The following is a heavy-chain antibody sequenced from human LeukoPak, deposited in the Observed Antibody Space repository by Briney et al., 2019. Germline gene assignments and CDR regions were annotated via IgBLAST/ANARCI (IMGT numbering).Heavy chain of an antibody. J-gene: IGHJ4*02. V-gene: IGHV1-69*04. CDR1: GGTFSSYA. CDR2: IIPILGIA. CDR3: ARVGTTMNFDY. D-gene: IGHD1/OR15-1a*01. Sequence: SVKVSCKASGGTFSSYAISWVRQAPGQGLEWMGRIIPILGIANYAQKFQGRVTITADKSTSTAYMELSSLRSEDTAVYYCARVGTTMNFDYWGQGTLVTVSS.